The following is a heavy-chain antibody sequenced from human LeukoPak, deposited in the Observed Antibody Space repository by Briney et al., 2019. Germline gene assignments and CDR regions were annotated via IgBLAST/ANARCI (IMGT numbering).Heavy chain of an antibody. D-gene: IGHD2-15*01. V-gene: IGHV3-20*04. J-gene: IGHJ4*02. CDR3: ARDSPDLGHCSGSGCYGNYFDS. Sequence: PGESLRLSCAASGFTFDDYGMSWVRRAPGKGLEWVSGINWNGDITDYADSVKGRFTISRDNAKNSLSLQMTSVRAEDTALYYCARDSPDLGHCSGSGCYGNYFDSWGQGALVTVSS. CDR2: INWNGDIT. CDR1: GFTFDDYG.